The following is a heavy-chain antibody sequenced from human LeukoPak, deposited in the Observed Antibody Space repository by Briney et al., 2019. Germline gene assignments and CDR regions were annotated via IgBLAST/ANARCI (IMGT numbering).Heavy chain of an antibody. V-gene: IGHV1-18*01. D-gene: IGHD4-23*01. CDR3: ARENSRYGGNSGERAFDY. Sequence: GASVKVSCKASGYTFTSYGISWVRQAPGQGLEWMGWISAYNGNTNYAQKLQGRVTMTTDTSTSTAYMELRSLRSDDTAVYYCARENSRYGGNSGERAFDYWGQGTLVSVSA. CDR2: ISAYNGNT. CDR1: GYTFTSYG. J-gene: IGHJ4*02.